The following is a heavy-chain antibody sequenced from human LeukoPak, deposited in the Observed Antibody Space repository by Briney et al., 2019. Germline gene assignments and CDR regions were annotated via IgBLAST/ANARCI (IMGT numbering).Heavy chain of an antibody. V-gene: IGHV3-48*03. CDR3: ANSQLWLVS. Sequence: GGSLRLSCAASGFIFSSYEINWVRQAPGKGLEWVSYISSSGSTTYYADSVKGRFTISRDNAKNSLYLQMNSLRAEDTAVYYCANSQLWLVSWGQGTLVTVSS. D-gene: IGHD6-19*01. CDR1: GFIFSSYE. J-gene: IGHJ4*02. CDR2: ISSSGSTT.